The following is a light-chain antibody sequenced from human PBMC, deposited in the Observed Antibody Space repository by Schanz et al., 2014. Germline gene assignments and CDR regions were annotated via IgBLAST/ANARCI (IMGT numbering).Light chain of an antibody. Sequence: EIVLAQSPGTLSLSPGERATLSCRAGQSVSSNLAWYQQKPGQAPRLLIYGASTRATGIPARFSGSGSGTEFTLTISRLEPEDFAVFYCQQYHTSPYTFGQGTKLEIK. J-gene: IGKJ2*01. CDR2: GAS. CDR1: QSVSSN. CDR3: QQYHTSPYT. V-gene: IGKV3-20*01.